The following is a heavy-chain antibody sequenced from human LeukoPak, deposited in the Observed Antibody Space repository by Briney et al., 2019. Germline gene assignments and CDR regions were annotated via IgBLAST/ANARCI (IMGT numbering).Heavy chain of an antibody. CDR1: GFSFSSYA. Sequence: GGSLRLSCAASGFSFSSYAMYWVRQAPGKGLGWVAVIWSDGNNEYYSDSVKGRFTISRDNSNNTLYLEMNSLRAEDTAVYYCARDGLTDSSGYTVIDNWGQGTLVTVSS. V-gene: IGHV3-33*07. J-gene: IGHJ4*02. CDR3: ARDGLTDSSGYTVIDN. CDR2: IWSDGNNE. D-gene: IGHD3-22*01.